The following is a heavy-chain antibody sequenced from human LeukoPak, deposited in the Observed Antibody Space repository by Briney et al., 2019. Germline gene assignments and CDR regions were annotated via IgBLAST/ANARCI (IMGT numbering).Heavy chain of an antibody. V-gene: IGHV3-30*02. Sequence: GGSLRLSCAASGFTFSSHGMHWVRQAPGKGLEWVAFIRYDGSNKYYADSVKGRFTISRDNSKNTLYLQMNSLRAEDTAVYYCAKVQSIQRYSQPSFYWYFDLWGRGTLVTVSS. J-gene: IGHJ2*01. CDR2: IRYDGSNK. CDR3: AKVQSIQRYSQPSFYWYFDL. CDR1: GFTFSSHG. D-gene: IGHD2-15*01.